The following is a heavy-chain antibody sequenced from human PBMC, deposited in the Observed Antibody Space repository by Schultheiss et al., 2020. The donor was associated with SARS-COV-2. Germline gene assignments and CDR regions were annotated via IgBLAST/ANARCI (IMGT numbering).Heavy chain of an antibody. D-gene: IGHD3-16*02. V-gene: IGHV3-48*04. Sequence: GGSLRLSCAASGFTFSSYAMHWVRQAPGKGLEWVSYISRSGSTIYYADSVKGRFTISRDNAKNSLYLQMNSLRAEDTAVYYCARQGLGELSFSLHDYWGQGTLVTVSS. CDR3: ARQGLGELSFSLHDY. J-gene: IGHJ4*02. CDR1: GFTFSSYA. CDR2: ISRSGSTI.